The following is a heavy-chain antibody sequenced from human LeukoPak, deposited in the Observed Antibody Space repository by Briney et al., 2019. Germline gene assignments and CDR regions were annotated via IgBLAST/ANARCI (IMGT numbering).Heavy chain of an antibody. CDR1: GGSISSYY. V-gene: IGHV4-59*12. CDR3: ASSGYCSSTSCSRAAFDI. CDR2: IYYSGST. D-gene: IGHD2-2*01. Sequence: SETLSLTCTVSGGSISSYYWSWIRQPPGKGLEWIGYIYYSGSTNYNPSLKSRVTISVDMSKNQFSLKLSSVTAADTAVYYCASSGYCSSTSCSRAAFDIWGQGTMVTVSS. J-gene: IGHJ3*02.